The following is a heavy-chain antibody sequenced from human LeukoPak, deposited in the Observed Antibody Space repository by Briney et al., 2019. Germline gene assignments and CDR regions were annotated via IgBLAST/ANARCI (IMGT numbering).Heavy chain of an antibody. CDR1: GGSISSGSYY. V-gene: IGHV4-61*02. CDR3: ARGGNYFDY. CDR2: IYTSGST. J-gene: IGHJ4*02. Sequence: SETLSLTCTVSGGSISSGSYYWSWIRQPAGKGLEWIGRIYTSGSTNYNPSLKSRVTISVDTSKNQFSLKLGSVTAADTAVYYCARGGNYFDYWGQGTLVTVSS.